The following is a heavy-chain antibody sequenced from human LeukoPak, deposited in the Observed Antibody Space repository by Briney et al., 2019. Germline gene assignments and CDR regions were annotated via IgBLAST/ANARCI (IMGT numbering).Heavy chain of an antibody. Sequence: SETLSLTCTVSGGSISSGDYYWSWIRQPPGKGLEWIGYIYYSGSTNYNPSLKSRVTISVDTSKNQFSLKLSSVTAADTAVYYCARDTGVGATTGPGFAPWGQETLVTVSS. CDR2: IYYSGST. J-gene: IGHJ5*02. D-gene: IGHD1-26*01. CDR3: ARDTGVGATTGPGFAP. V-gene: IGHV4-61*08. CDR1: GGSISSGDYY.